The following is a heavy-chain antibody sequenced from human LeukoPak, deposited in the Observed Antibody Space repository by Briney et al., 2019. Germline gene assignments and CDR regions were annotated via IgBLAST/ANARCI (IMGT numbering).Heavy chain of an antibody. Sequence: SETLSLTCTVSGGSISSSSYYWGWIRQPPGKGLEWIGSIYYSGSTYYNPSLKSRVTISVDTSKNQFSLKLSSVTAADTAVYYCARVADDSSGYYHPWGQGTLATVSS. CDR2: IYYSGST. V-gene: IGHV4-39*07. D-gene: IGHD3-22*01. CDR1: GGSISSSSYY. J-gene: IGHJ5*02. CDR3: ARVADDSSGYYHP.